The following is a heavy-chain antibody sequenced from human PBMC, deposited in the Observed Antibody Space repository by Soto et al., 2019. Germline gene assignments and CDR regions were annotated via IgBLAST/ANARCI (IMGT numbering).Heavy chain of an antibody. Sequence: SETLSLTCTVSGGSISSSSYYWGWIRQPPGKGLEWIGSIYYSGSTYYNPSLKSGVTISVDTSKNKFSLKLSSVTAADTAVYYCARNDGYCSGGSCYTRDDYWGQGTLVTVSS. V-gene: IGHV4-39*01. CDR1: GGSISSSSYY. CDR3: ARNDGYCSGGSCYTRDDY. CDR2: IYYSGST. D-gene: IGHD2-15*01. J-gene: IGHJ4*02.